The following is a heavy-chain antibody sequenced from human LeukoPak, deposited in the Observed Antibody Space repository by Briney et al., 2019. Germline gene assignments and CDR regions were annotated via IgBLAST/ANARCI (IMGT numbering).Heavy chain of an antibody. D-gene: IGHD5-24*01. Sequence: SVKVSCKASGGTFSSYAISWVRQAPGQELEWMGGIIPIFGTANYAQKFQGRVTITADESTSTAYMELSSLRSEDTAVYYCARGGWLQTTYYFDYWGQGTLVTVSS. V-gene: IGHV1-69*13. J-gene: IGHJ4*02. CDR1: GGTFSSYA. CDR2: IIPIFGTA. CDR3: ARGGWLQTTYYFDY.